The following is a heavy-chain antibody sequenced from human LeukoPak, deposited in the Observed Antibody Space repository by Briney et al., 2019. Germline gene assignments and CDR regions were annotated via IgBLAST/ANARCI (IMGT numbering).Heavy chain of an antibody. CDR2: IFYSGST. V-gene: IGHV4-39*01. D-gene: IGHD3-22*01. J-gene: IGHJ4*02. Sequence: SETLSLTCAVSGGSISSSSYYWGWIRQPPGKGLEWIGNIFYSGSTYYNPSLKSRVTISVDTSKNLFSLKLSSVTAADTAVYYCARHYYDSSGYYYFDYWGQGTLVTVSS. CDR1: GGSISSSSYY. CDR3: ARHYYDSSGYYYFDY.